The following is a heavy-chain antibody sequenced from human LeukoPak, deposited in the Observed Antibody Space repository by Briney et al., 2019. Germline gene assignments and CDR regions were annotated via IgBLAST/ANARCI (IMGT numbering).Heavy chain of an antibody. CDR2: ISGSGGST. V-gene: IGHV3-23*01. D-gene: IGHD5-12*01. CDR3: ATNGGGDSGYGNFDY. J-gene: IGHJ4*02. Sequence: PGGSLRLSCAASGFTFSSYAMNWVRQAPGKGLEWVSAISGSGGSTYYADSGKGRFTISRDNSKNSLYLQMNRLRAEDTALYYCATNGGGDSGYGNFDYWGQGTLVTVSS. CDR1: GFTFSSYA.